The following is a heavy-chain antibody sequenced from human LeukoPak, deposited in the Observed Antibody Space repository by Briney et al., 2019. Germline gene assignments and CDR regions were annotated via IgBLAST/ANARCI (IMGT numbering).Heavy chain of an antibody. CDR2: ISYSGIT. CDR1: GGSISSYY. J-gene: IGHJ4*02. V-gene: IGHV4-59*01. Sequence: PSGTLSLTCTVSGGSISSYYWTWIRQPPGKGLEWIGYISYSGITNYNPSLKSRVTMSVDTSKNQFSLRLSSVTAADTAVYYCAKIPFPTSGTYLDYWGQGTLVTVSS. CDR3: AKIPFPTSGTYLDY. D-gene: IGHD1-26*01.